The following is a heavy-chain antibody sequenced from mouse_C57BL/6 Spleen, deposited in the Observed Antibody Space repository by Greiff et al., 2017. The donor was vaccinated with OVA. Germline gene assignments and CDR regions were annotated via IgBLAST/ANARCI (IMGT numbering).Heavy chain of an antibody. Sequence: QVQLKESGAELARPGASVKLSCKASGYTFTSYGISWVKQRTGQGLEWIGEIYPRSGNTYYNEKFKGKATLTADKSSSTAYMELRSLTSEDSAVYFCARRGDGYYVDAMDYWGQGTSATVSS. CDR1: GYTFTSYG. D-gene: IGHD2-3*01. V-gene: IGHV1-81*01. J-gene: IGHJ4*01. CDR2: IYPRSGNT. CDR3: ARRGDGYYVDAMDY.